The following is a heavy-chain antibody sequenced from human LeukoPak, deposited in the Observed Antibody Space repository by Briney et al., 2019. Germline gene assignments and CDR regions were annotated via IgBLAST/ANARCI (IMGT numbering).Heavy chain of an antibody. V-gene: IGHV3-66*01. CDR3: ARAFDCSSTSCYAAGMDY. J-gene: IGHJ4*02. Sequence: TGGSLRLCCAASGFTVSSNYMTWVRQAPGKGLEWVSVIHSGGSTYYADSVKGRFTISRDNSKNTLYLQMNSLRAEDTAVYYCARAFDCSSTSCYAAGMDYWGQGTLVTVSS. CDR2: IHSGGST. CDR1: GFTVSSNY. D-gene: IGHD2-2*01.